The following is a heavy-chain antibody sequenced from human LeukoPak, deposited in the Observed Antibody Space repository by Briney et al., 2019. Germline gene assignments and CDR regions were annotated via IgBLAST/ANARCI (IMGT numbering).Heavy chain of an antibody. CDR1: GYTFTSYG. V-gene: IGHV1-18*01. CDR2: ISAYNGNT. D-gene: IGHD6-13*01. J-gene: IGHJ4*02. CDR3: ARDLGFLPAAGIDY. Sequence: GASVNVSCKASGYTFTSYGISWVRQAPGQGLEWMGWISAYNGNTNYAQKLQGRVTMTTDTSTSTAYMELRSLRSDDTAVYYCARDLGFLPAAGIDYWGQGTLVTVSS.